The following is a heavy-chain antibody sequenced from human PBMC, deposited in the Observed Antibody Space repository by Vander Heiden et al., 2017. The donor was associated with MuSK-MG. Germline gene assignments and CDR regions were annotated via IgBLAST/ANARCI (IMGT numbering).Heavy chain of an antibody. D-gene: IGHD2-2*01. CDR2: INQDASDT. CDR1: GFIFSNYW. J-gene: IGHJ3*02. V-gene: IGHV3-7*01. CDR3: ARLYCIGTSCFSAFDI. Sequence: EVQLVESGGGLVQPGGSVRLSCAASGFIFSNYWMTWVRQAPGKGLEWVANINQDASDTKYADSVRGRFTISRDNAQNSLYLQMNSQRGEDTAVYFCARLYCIGTSCFSAFDIWGQGILVTVSS.